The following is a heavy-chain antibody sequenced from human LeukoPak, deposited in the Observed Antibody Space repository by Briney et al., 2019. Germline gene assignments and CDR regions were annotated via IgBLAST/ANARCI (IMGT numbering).Heavy chain of an antibody. CDR1: GGSISSSSYY. Sequence: SETLSLTCTVPGGSISSSSYYWGWIRHPPGKGLEWIGSIFFSGSTYYSPSLKSRVTISVDTSKNQFSLSVSSVTAADTAVYYCARLYYDSSGYYQICYFDYWGQGTLVTVSS. J-gene: IGHJ4*02. V-gene: IGHV4-39*01. CDR3: ARLYYDSSGYYQICYFDY. D-gene: IGHD3-22*01. CDR2: IFFSGST.